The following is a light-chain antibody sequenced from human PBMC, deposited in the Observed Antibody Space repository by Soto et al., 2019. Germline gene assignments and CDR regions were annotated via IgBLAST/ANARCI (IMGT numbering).Light chain of an antibody. Sequence: EIVLTQSPGTLSLSPGERATLSCRTSQSVRNNYLAWYQQKPGQAPRLLIYGASGRATGIPDRFSGSGSGTDFTLTISRLEPEDFAVYYCQQYGSSPYTLGQGTKLEI. CDR3: QQYGSSPYT. V-gene: IGKV3-20*01. CDR1: QSVRNNY. CDR2: GAS. J-gene: IGKJ2*01.